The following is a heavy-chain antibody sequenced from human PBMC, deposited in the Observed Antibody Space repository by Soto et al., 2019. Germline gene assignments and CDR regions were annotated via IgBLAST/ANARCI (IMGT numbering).Heavy chain of an antibody. J-gene: IGHJ1*01. Sequence: GGSLRLSCAASGFTFSSYSMNWVRQAPGKGLEWVSYISSSSSTIYYADSVKGRFTISRDNAKNSLYLQMNSLRDEDTAVYYCARDRSGSYSFVRWRFLGYFQHWGQGT. D-gene: IGHD1-26*01. CDR3: ARDRSGSYSFVRWRFLGYFQH. CDR2: ISSSSSTI. CDR1: GFTFSSYS. V-gene: IGHV3-48*02.